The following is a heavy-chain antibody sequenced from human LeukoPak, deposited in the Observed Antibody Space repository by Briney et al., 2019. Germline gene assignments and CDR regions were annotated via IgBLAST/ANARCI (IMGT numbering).Heavy chain of an antibody. CDR3: TRHNYDRSGYGAFDI. CDR1: GFTFSGSD. Sequence: RGSLRLSCAASGFTFSGSDIHWVRQASRKGLEWVGHIRIKTNNYATADAASVKGRFTFSRDDSKNTAYIQTNSLKTEDTAVHYCTRHNYDRSGYGAFDIWGQGTMVTVSS. V-gene: IGHV3-73*01. CDR2: IRIKTNNYAT. D-gene: IGHD3-22*01. J-gene: IGHJ3*02.